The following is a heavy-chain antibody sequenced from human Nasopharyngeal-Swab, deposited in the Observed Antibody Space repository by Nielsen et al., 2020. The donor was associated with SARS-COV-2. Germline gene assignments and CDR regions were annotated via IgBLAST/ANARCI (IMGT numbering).Heavy chain of an antibody. D-gene: IGHD5-12*01. Sequence: GESLKISCAASGFTFSSYDMHWVRQATGKGLEWVSAIGTAGDTYYPGSVKGRFTISRENAKNSLYLQMNSPRAGDTAVYYCAREVARLRAFDIWGQGTMVTVSS. CDR1: GFTFSSYD. J-gene: IGHJ3*02. CDR3: AREVARLRAFDI. CDR2: IGTAGDT. V-gene: IGHV3-13*01.